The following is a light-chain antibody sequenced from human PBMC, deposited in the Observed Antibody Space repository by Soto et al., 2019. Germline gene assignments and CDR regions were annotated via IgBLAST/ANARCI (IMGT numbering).Light chain of an antibody. CDR2: GAS. V-gene: IGKV3-15*01. Sequence: EIVMTQSPATLSVSPGERATLSCRASQSVSSNLAWYQQKPGQAPRLLIYGASTRATGIPARFSGSGSGTEFTLTISSLQSEDFAVYYCQQYNNWPPAGAFGQGTKVDI. CDR3: QQYNNWPPAGA. J-gene: IGKJ1*01. CDR1: QSVSSN.